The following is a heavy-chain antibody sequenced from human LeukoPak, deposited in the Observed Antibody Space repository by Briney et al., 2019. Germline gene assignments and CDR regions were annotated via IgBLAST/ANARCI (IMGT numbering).Heavy chain of an antibody. V-gene: IGHV1-18*01. Sequence: VASVKVSCKASGYTFTSYGISWVQRAPGQGLQWMGWISAYNGNTNYAQKLQGIVTMTTDTSTSTAYMELRSLRSDDTAVYYCARFTFWSGYYPFDYWGQGTLVTVSS. CDR1: GYTFTSYG. J-gene: IGHJ4*02. CDR2: ISAYNGNT. CDR3: ARFTFWSGYYPFDY. D-gene: IGHD3-3*01.